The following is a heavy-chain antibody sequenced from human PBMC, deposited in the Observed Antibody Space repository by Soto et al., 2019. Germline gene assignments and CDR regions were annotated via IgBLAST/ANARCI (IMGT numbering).Heavy chain of an antibody. D-gene: IGHD2-8*01. CDR2: IYQGGSI. CDR1: GGSISSGY. Sequence: PSETLSLTCSVSGGSISSGYWTWIRQPPGKGLEWIGYIYQGGSINYNPSLKSRVIISVDTAKNQFSVRLSSVTAADTAVYHCTGAFYHLNGYIIHPPGLGTSVSVSS. V-gene: IGHV4-59*01. J-gene: IGHJ5*02. CDR3: TGAFYHLNGYIIHP.